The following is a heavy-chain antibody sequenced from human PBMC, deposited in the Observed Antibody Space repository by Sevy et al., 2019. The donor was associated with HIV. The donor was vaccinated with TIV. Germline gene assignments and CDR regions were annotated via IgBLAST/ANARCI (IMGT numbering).Heavy chain of an antibody. CDR1: GFTFSSYA. Sequence: GGSLRLSCSASGFTFSSYAMHWVRQAPGKGLEYVSAISSNGGSTYYAHSVKGRFTISRDNSKNTLYLQMSSLRAEDTAVYYCVKDLGDIVVVPAAIGADVWGQGTTVTVSS. CDR3: VKDLGDIVVVPAAIGADV. CDR2: ISSNGGST. J-gene: IGHJ6*02. V-gene: IGHV3-64D*06. D-gene: IGHD2-2*01.